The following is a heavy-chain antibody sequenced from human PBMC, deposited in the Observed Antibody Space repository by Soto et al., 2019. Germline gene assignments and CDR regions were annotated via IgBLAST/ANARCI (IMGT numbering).Heavy chain of an antibody. CDR3: ARVPTTYYYDSSGYPWYFDL. CDR1: GGSVSSGSYY. CDR2: IYYSGST. D-gene: IGHD3-22*01. V-gene: IGHV4-61*01. Sequence: QVPLQESGPGLVKPSETLSLTCTVSGGSVSSGSYYWSWIRQPPGKGLEWIGYIYYSGSTNYNPSLKSRVTISVDTSKNQFSLKLSSVTAADTAVYYCARVPTTYYYDSSGYPWYFDLWGRGTLVTVSS. J-gene: IGHJ2*01.